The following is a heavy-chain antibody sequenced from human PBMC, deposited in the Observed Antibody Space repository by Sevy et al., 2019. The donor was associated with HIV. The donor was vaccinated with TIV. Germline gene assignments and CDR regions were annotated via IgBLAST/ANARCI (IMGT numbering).Heavy chain of an antibody. V-gene: IGHV2-5*02. CDR2: IYWDDDK. D-gene: IGHD3-9*01. CDR3: AHRPDNYDILTGYFPNWFDP. CDR1: GSSLTTSGVG. J-gene: IGHJ5*02. Sequence: SGPTLVNPTQTLTLTCTFSGSSLTTSGVGVGWIRQPPGKALEWLALIYWDDDKRYSPSLKSRLTITKDTSKNQVVLXMTNMDPVDTATYYCAHRPDNYDILTGYFPNWFDPWGQGTLVTVSS.